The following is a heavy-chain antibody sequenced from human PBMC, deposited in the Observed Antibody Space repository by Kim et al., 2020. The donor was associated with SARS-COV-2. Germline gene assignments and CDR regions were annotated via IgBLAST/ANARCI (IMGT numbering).Heavy chain of an antibody. CDR2: INHSGST. Sequence: SETLSLTCAVYGGSFSGYYWSWIRQPPGKGLEWIGEINHSGSTNYNPSLKSRVTISVDTSKNQFSLKLSSVTAADTAVYYCARAPQGDTVVAGTRRQGYFDYWGKGTLVTVSS. J-gene: IGHJ4*02. V-gene: IGHV4-34*01. D-gene: IGHD6-19*01. CDR1: GGSFSGYY. CDR3: ARAPQGDTVVAGTRRQGYFDY.